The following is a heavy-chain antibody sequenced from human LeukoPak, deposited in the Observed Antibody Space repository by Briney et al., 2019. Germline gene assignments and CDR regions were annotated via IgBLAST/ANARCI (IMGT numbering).Heavy chain of an antibody. CDR2: IKQDGSEE. CDR1: GFTFSGYW. V-gene: IGHV3-7*01. Sequence: GGSLRLSCAASGFTFSGYWMSWARQAPGKGLEWVANIKQDGSEEYYVDSVKGRFTISRDNAKNSLYLQMNSLRDEDTAVYYCARHLQTTGFDYWGQGTLVTVSS. J-gene: IGHJ4*02. D-gene: IGHD4-17*01. CDR3: ARHLQTTGFDY.